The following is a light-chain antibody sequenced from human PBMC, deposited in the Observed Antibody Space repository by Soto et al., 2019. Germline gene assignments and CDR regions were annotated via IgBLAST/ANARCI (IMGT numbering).Light chain of an antibody. CDR3: VLYMGSGAL. Sequence: QAVVTQEPSFSVSPGGTVTLTCGLSSGSVSTSYYPSWYQQTPGHAPRTLIYSTNTRSSGVPDRFSGSILGNKAALTITGAQADDESDYYCVLYMGSGALFGGGTKLTVL. CDR2: STN. J-gene: IGLJ2*01. V-gene: IGLV8-61*01. CDR1: SGSVSTSYY.